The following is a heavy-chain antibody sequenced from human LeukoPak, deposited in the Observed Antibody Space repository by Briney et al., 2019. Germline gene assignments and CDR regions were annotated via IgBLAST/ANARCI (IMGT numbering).Heavy chain of an antibody. J-gene: IGHJ4*02. Sequence: PSETLSLTCFVSGSSFSHYYWSWIRQPPGKGLEWIGYVYYSGSTDYNPSLRSRVTISLDTSKSQVSLRLTSVTAADTAVYYCARGQPYDFWSGYQFDYWGQGTLVTVSS. CDR3: ARGQPYDFWSGYQFDY. D-gene: IGHD3-3*01. CDR2: VYYSGST. CDR1: GSSFSHYY. V-gene: IGHV4-59*01.